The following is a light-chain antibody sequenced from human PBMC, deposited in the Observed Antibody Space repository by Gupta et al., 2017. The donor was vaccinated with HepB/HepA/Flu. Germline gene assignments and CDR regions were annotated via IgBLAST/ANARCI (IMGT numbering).Light chain of an antibody. CDR2: KAS. Sequence: DIQMTPAPSTLPPYVGDRVTITGRASQRISSWLAWYQQKPGKAPNRLIYKASSLESGIPSRFSGRGAGTEFTRTISSLQPDAFATYCRQKYKSYPWTFGQGTKVEIK. V-gene: IGKV1-5*03. CDR1: QRISSW. CDR3: QKYKSYPWT. J-gene: IGKJ1*01.